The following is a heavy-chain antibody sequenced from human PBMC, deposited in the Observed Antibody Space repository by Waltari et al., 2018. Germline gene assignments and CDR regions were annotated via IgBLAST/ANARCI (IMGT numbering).Heavy chain of an antibody. D-gene: IGHD2-21*01. CDR1: EYTFTSSY. CDR2: IKPSGGST. V-gene: IGHV1-46*01. CDR3: ALDTGALWMDV. J-gene: IGHJ6*02. Sequence: QVQLVQSGAEVKKPGASVKISCKTSEYTFTSSYIHWVRQAPGQGLEWMGIIKPSGGSTSYAQKFQGRVTMTRDTCTSTVYMELSSLRSDDTAVYYCALDTGALWMDVWGQGTTVTVSS.